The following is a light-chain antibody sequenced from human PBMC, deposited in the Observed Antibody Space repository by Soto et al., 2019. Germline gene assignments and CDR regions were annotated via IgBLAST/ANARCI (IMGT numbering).Light chain of an antibody. CDR2: DDS. CDR1: KIETKT. CDR3: QVWDSLSDHHV. Sequence: SYDLTQPPSVSVAPGQTARISCVGNKIETKTVFWYQQKPGQAPVVVVSDDSVRPSGIPERFSGSNSGGTATLSIIGVEAGDEADYYCQVWDSLSDHHVFGPGTKVTVL. J-gene: IGLJ1*01. V-gene: IGLV3-21*02.